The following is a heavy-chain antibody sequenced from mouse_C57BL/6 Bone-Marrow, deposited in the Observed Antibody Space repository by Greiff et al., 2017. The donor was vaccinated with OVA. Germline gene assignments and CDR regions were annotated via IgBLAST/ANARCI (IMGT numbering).Heavy chain of an antibody. D-gene: IGHD1-2*01. CDR1: GFTFSSYG. V-gene: IGHV5-6*01. J-gene: IGHJ2*02. CDR2: ISSGGSYT. Sequence: EVMLVESGGDLVKPGGSLKLSCAASGFTFSSYGMSWVRQTPDKRLEWVATISSGGSYTYYPDSVTGRFTISRDNAKNTLYLPLIRLKSEDTALYYCAIHYSGRIYYWGQVTSLTVSS. CDR3: AIHYSGRIYY.